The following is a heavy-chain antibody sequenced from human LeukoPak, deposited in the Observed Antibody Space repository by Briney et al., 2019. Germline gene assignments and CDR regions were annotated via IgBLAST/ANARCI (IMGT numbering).Heavy chain of an antibody. CDR1: GGSISSYY. D-gene: IGHD2-15*01. V-gene: IGHV4-59*01. CDR2: IYYSGST. Sequence: PSETLSLTCTVSGGSISSYYWSWIRQPPGKGLEWIGYIYYSGSTNYNPSLKSRVTISVDTSKNQFSLKLSSVTAADTAVYYCARDINCSGGSCYPNDAFDIWGQGTMVTVSS. CDR3: ARDINCSGGSCYPNDAFDI. J-gene: IGHJ3*02.